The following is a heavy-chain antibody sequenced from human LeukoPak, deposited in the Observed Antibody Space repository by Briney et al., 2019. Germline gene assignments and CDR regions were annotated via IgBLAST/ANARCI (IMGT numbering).Heavy chain of an antibody. D-gene: IGHD3-22*01. CDR2: IKQDGSET. CDR1: GFTFSSYW. CDR3: ARDWWDSSGYFDY. Sequence: GGSLRLSCAASGFTFSSYWMSWVRQAPGKGLEWVANIKQDGSETYYVDSVKGRFTISRDNAKNSVYLQMNSLRAEDTAVYYCARDWWDSSGYFDYWGQGTLDTVSS. J-gene: IGHJ4*02. V-gene: IGHV3-7*01.